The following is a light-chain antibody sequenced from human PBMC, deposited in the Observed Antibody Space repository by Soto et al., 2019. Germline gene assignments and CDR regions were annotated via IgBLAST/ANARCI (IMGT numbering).Light chain of an antibody. J-gene: IGLJ1*01. CDR3: TSYTSSGTHV. V-gene: IGLV2-14*01. Sequence: QSALTQPASVSGSPGQSITISYTGTTSDVGGYNYVSWHQQHPGKAPKLMIYDVINRPSGVSNRFSGSKSDNTASLTISGLQAEDEADYYCTSYTSSGTHVFGSGTKVTVL. CDR2: DVI. CDR1: TSDVGGYNY.